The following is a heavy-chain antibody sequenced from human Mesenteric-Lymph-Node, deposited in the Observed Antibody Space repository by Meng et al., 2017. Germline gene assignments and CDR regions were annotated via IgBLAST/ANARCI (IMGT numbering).Heavy chain of an antibody. V-gene: IGHV4-30-4*08. CDR2: IYSRAST. J-gene: IGHJ2*01. CDR3: ARGYYDSIGYGYCYFDL. D-gene: IGHD3-22*01. CDR1: IGPLGCGVFN. Sequence: SYAGLLSCSHTLSPAFLVSIGPLGCGVFNWVWILQHPGYGLEWIGYIYSRASTSYNPSLQRRVTISVDASKNQFYLNLSSVTAADTAVYYCARGYYDSIGYGYCYFDLWGRGTLVTVSS.